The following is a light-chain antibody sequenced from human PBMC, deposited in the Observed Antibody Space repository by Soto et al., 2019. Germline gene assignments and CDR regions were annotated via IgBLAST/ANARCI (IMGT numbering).Light chain of an antibody. J-gene: IGKJ1*01. V-gene: IGKV1-5*03. CDR3: QHYNSYSDA. CDR2: KAS. Sequence: DIQMTQSPSTLSGSAGDRVTITCRASQTISSWLAWYQQKPGKAPKLLIYKASTLKSGVPSRFSGSGSGTEFTLTISSLQPDDFATYYCQHYNSYSDAFGEGTKVELK. CDR1: QTISSW.